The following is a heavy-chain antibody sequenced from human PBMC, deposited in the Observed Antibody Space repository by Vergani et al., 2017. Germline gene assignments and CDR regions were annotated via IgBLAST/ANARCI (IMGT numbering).Heavy chain of an antibody. J-gene: IGHJ6*02. D-gene: IGHD1-7*01. CDR1: GFTFSSYW. V-gene: IGHV3-74*01. Sequence: EVQLVESGGGLVQPGGSLRLSCAASGFTFSSYWMHWVRQAPGKGLVWVSRINSDGSSTSYADSVKGRFTISRDNAKNTLYLQMNSLRAEDTAVYYCARGGRAITGTTDYYYGMDVWGQGTTVTVSS. CDR3: ARGGRAITGTTDYYYGMDV. CDR2: INSDGSST.